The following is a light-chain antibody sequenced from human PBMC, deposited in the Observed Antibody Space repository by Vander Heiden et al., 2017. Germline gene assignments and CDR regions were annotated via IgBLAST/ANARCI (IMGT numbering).Light chain of an antibody. J-gene: IGKJ3*01. CDR1: QDISNY. CDR2: DAS. V-gene: IGKV1-33*01. CDR3: QQYDNPVFT. Sequence: DIQMTQSPSSLSASVGDRVTITCQASQDISNYLNWYQQKPGKAPKLLIYDASNLETDCTFTISSLQPEDIATYYCQQYDNPVFTFGPGTKVDIK.